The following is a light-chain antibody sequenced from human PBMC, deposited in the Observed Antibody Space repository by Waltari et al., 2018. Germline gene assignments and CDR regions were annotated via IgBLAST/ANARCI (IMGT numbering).Light chain of an antibody. CDR2: GAS. Sequence: EIVLTQSPGTLSLSPGERSTLSCRASPRVSSSYLAWYQQKPVQAPRLLIYGASSRATGIPDRFSGSGSGTDFTLTISRLEPEDFAVYYCQQYGSSPPYTFGQGTKLEIK. J-gene: IGKJ2*01. CDR3: QQYGSSPPYT. CDR1: PRVSSSY. V-gene: IGKV3-20*01.